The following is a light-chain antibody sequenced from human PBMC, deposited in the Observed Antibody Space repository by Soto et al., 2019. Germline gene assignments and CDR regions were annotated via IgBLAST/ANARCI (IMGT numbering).Light chain of an antibody. J-gene: IGLJ1*01. CDR1: SSDIGVYNF. CDR3: SSYAGSYTFV. Sequence: QSALTQPPSASGSPGQSVTISCTGTSSDIGVYNFVSWYQQHPGKAPKLILSEVNKRPAGVPDRFSGSKSGNTASLTVSGLQAQDEADYYCSSYAGSYTFVLGNGTKVTVL. CDR2: EVN. V-gene: IGLV2-8*01.